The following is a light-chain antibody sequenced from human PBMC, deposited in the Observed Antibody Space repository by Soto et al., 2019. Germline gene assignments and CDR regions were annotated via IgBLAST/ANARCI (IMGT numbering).Light chain of an antibody. Sequence: QSALAQPASVSDSPGQSITISCTGTSSDVGGSNFVSWYQQHPGKPPKLIIYDVANRPSGVPNRFSGSKSGSTASLIISRLQTEDEADYYCVSYTSSTTYVFGTGTKVTVL. J-gene: IGLJ1*01. CDR3: VSYTSSTTYV. CDR1: SSDVGGSNF. CDR2: DVA. V-gene: IGLV2-14*03.